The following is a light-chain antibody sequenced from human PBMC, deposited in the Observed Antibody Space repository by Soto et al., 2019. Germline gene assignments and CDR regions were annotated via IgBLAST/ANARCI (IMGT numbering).Light chain of an antibody. CDR2: SNN. Sequence: QSVLTQPPSASGAPGERGTISCSGSSSNNGRNNVKWYQQLPGTPPKLPIYSNNQRPSGFPDRFSGSKSGTSASLAISGLQSEDEADYYCAAWDASLNGPVFGTGTKVTVL. CDR1: SSNNGRNN. J-gene: IGLJ1*01. V-gene: IGLV1-44*01. CDR3: AAWDASLNGPV.